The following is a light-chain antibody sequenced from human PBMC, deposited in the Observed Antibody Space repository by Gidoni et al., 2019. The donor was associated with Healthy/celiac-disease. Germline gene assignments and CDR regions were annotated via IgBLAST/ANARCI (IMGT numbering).Light chain of an antibody. V-gene: IGLV2-23*02. CDR2: EVS. J-gene: IGLJ3*02. Sequence: QSALTQPASVSGSPGQSLPISCTGTSSDVGSYSLGSWYQQHPGKAHKLMIYEVSKRPSGVSTRFSGSRSGNTASLTISGLQAEDEADYYCCSYAGSSTLVFGGGTKLTVL. CDR1: SSDVGSYSL. CDR3: CSYAGSSTLV.